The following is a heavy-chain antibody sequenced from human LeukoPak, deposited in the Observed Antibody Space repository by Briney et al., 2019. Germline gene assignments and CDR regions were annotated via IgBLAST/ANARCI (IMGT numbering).Heavy chain of an antibody. D-gene: IGHD3-10*01. CDR2: ISGSHTDT. Sequence: GGSLRLSCAASGFTFSDYALSWVRQAPGKGLEWVSTISGSHTDTNYADSVKGRFTISRDNSKNTLYLQMNSLRAEDTAVYYCAKHLWRDLLWFGEGYYFGYWGQGTLVTVSS. V-gene: IGHV3-23*01. CDR1: GFTFSDYA. J-gene: IGHJ4*02. CDR3: AKHLWRDLLWFGEGYYFGY.